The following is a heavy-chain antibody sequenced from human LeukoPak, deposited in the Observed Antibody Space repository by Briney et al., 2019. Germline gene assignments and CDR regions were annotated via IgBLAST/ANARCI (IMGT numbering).Heavy chain of an antibody. D-gene: IGHD3-3*01. CDR2: ISYDGSNK. CDR1: GFTFSSYA. V-gene: IGHV3-30*04. J-gene: IGHJ4*02. CDR3: ARSQGYYDFWSGYHDY. Sequence: SGGSLRLSCAASGFTFSSYAMHWVRQAPGKGLEWVAVISYDGSNKYYADSVKGRFTISRDNSKNTLYLQMNSLRAEDTAVYYCARSQGYYDFWSGYHDYWGQGTLVTVSS.